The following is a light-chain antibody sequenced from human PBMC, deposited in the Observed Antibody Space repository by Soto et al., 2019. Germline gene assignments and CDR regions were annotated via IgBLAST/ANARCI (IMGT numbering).Light chain of an antibody. Sequence: EIVLTQSPATLSVSPGERATLSCRASQSVNQKLGWYQQKPGQAPRLLIYVASYRATGIPARFSGSGSGTEYTLTISNLQAEDFAVYYCQQYHNLWTFGQGTEVEIK. CDR3: QQYHNLWT. CDR1: QSVNQK. V-gene: IGKV3-15*01. CDR2: VAS. J-gene: IGKJ1*01.